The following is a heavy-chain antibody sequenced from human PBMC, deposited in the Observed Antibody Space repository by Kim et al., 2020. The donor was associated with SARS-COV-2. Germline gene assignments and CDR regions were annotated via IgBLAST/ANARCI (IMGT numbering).Heavy chain of an antibody. V-gene: IGHV3-66*01. Sequence: GVTLYADSVKGRFTISRANSKHTLYLQRNSLRAEDTAVYYCTRDQGDDYWSWGQGTLVTVSS. D-gene: IGHD3-16*01. CDR3: TRDQGDDYWS. CDR2: GVT. J-gene: IGHJ5*02.